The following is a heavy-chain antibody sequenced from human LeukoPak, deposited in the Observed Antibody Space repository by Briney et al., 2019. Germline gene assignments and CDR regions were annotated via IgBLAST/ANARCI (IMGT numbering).Heavy chain of an antibody. D-gene: IGHD4-11*01. V-gene: IGHV4-34*01. J-gene: IGHJ6*02. Sequence: SETLSLTCAVYGGSFSGYYWSWIRQPPGKGLEWIGEINHSGSTNYNPSLKSRVTISVDTSKNQFSLKLSSVTAADTGVYYCARVPPSVTVGGMDVWGQGTTATVSS. CDR3: ARVPPSVTVGGMDV. CDR1: GGSFSGYY. CDR2: INHSGST.